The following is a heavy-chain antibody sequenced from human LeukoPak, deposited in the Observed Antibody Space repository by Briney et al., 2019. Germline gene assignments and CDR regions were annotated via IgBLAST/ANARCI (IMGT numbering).Heavy chain of an antibody. J-gene: IGHJ4*02. CDR3: AGGITGGDY. D-gene: IGHD1-14*01. V-gene: IGHV1-2*02. CDR1: GYTFTDYY. Sequence: GASVKVSCKASGYTFTDYYIHWVRQAPGQGLEWMGWINPNGGGTNYAQKFQGRVTVTRDTSINTAHMELSSLRSDDTALYYCAGGITGGDYWGQGTLVTVSS. CDR2: INPNGGGT.